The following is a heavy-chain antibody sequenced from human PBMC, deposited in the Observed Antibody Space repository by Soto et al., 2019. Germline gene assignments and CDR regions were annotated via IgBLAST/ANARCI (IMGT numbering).Heavy chain of an antibody. J-gene: IGHJ4*02. CDR1: GGSISRYY. D-gene: IGHD6-13*01. V-gene: IGHV4-59*01. CDR2: LYNTGST. CDR3: ATIAGTAGGPIDY. Sequence: SETLSLTCTVSGGSISRYYWSWIRQPPGKGLEWIGYLYNTGSTIYNPSLKSRVTISVDTSKNQFSLKLNSLTAADTAVYYCATIAGTAGGPIDYWGQGTLVTVSS.